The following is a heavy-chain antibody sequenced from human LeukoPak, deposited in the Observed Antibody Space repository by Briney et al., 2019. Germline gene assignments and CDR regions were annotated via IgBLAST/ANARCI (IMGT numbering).Heavy chain of an antibody. V-gene: IGHV1-2*02. Sequence: GASVKVSCKTSGYTFTDSYIHWVRQAPGQGLEWLGYIRPMTGDTNYAQKFQDRVTFSMDTSTATAYMELRSLRSDDTAFYYCGRGVQSFDPWGQGTLVTVSS. J-gene: IGHJ5*02. CDR3: GRGVQSFDP. CDR1: GYTFTDSY. CDR2: IRPMTGDT.